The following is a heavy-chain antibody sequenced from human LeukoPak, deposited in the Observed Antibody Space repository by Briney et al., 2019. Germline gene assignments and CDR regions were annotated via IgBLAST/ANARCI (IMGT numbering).Heavy chain of an antibody. CDR3: ARTEAYCGGDCYSDKAYYYYMDV. J-gene: IGHJ6*03. CDR1: GYTFTSYY. V-gene: IGHV1-46*01. D-gene: IGHD2-21*02. CDR2: INPSGGST. Sequence: ASVKVSCKASGYTFTSYYMHWVRQAPGQGLEWMGIINPSGGSTSYAQKFQGRVTITADKSTSTAYMELSSLRSEDTAVYYCARTEAYCGGDCYSDKAYYYYMDVWGKGTTVTVSS.